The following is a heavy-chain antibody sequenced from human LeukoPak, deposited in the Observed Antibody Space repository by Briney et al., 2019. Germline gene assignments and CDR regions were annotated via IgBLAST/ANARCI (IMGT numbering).Heavy chain of an antibody. D-gene: IGHD3-9*01. CDR2: IYYSGTT. CDR1: GGSIFNSHNY. CDR3: ARGEYDDILNGYYRFDY. Sequence: SETLSLTCTVSGGSIFNSHNYWAWIRQSPGKGLEWIGSIYYSGTTYYNPSLKSRVTISVDTPENHFSLHLSSVTAADTAAYYCARGEYDDILNGYYRFDYWGQGTVVTVSS. V-gene: IGHV4-39*07. J-gene: IGHJ4*02.